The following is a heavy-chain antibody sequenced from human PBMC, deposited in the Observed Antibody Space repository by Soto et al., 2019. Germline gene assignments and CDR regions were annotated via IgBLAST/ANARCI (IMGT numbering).Heavy chain of an antibody. CDR2: ISYDGSNK. Sequence: GGSLRLSCAASGFTFGIYGMHWVRQAPGKGLEWVAVISYDGSNKYYADSVKGRFTISRDNSKNTLYLQMNSLRAEDTAVYYCAKAGGYDFWSGYPRQYYYYMDVWGKGTTVTVSS. CDR1: GFTFGIYG. V-gene: IGHV3-30*18. D-gene: IGHD3-3*01. J-gene: IGHJ6*03. CDR3: AKAGGYDFWSGYPRQYYYYMDV.